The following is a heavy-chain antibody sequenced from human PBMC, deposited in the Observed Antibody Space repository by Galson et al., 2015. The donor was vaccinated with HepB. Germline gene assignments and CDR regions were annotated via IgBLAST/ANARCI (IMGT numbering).Heavy chain of an antibody. Sequence: SLRRSCSASGFTFDYYALHWVRPAPGKGLGGVSGISWNSGSIGYADSVKGRFTISRDNAKNSLYLQMNSLRAEDTALYYCAKARGEGPSLGMDVWGQGTTVTVSS. D-gene: IGHD3-16*01. J-gene: IGHJ6*02. CDR1: GFTFDYYA. CDR2: ISWNSGSI. CDR3: AKARGEGPSLGMDV. V-gene: IGHV3-9*01.